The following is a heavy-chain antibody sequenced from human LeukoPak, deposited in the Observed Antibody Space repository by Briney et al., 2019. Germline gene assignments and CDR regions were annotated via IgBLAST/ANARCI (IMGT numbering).Heavy chain of an antibody. CDR3: ARAPNHDILTGYYIDY. CDR2: MNPNSGNT. Sequence: GASVTVSCKASGYTFTTYDINWVRQAPGQGLEGMGWMNPNSGNTGYAQKFKGRVTMTRNNSISTAYMEVNSLRSEDTAVYYCARAPNHDILTGYYIDYWGQGTLVTVSS. J-gene: IGHJ4*02. V-gene: IGHV1-8*01. D-gene: IGHD3-9*01. CDR1: GYTFTTYD.